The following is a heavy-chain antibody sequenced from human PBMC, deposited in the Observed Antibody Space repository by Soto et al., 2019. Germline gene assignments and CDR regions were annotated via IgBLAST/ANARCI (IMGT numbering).Heavy chain of an antibody. V-gene: IGHV3-74*01. CDR1: TLNFNVYW. D-gene: IGHD2-2*02. J-gene: IGHJ4*02. Sequence: GGSLRLSCAASTLNFNVYWIHWVRQAPGKGLVWVSRIKSDGVFINVADSLKGRFTVFRDSASHTLHLQMNSLRVEDTAVYFCVASLSGDPYPFDYWGQGILVTVSS. CDR3: VASLSGDPYPFDY. CDR2: IKSDGVFI.